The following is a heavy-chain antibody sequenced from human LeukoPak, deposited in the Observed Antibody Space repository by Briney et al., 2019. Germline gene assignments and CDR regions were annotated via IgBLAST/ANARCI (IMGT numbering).Heavy chain of an antibody. J-gene: IGHJ4*02. D-gene: IGHD3-22*01. CDR1: GFTFSSYS. Sequence: GGSLRLSCAASGFTFSSYSMNWVRQAPGKGLEWVSYISSSSSTIYYADSVKGRFTISRDNAKNSLYLQMNSLRAEVTAVYYCARALVVRGYDYWGQGTLVTVSP. CDR3: ARALVVRGYDY. V-gene: IGHV3-48*01. CDR2: ISSSSSTI.